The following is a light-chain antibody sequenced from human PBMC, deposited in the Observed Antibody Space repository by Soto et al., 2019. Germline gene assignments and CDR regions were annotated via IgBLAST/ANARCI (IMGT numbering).Light chain of an antibody. CDR3: QSYDSSLISYV. J-gene: IGLJ1*01. CDR1: SSNIGAGYD. Sequence: QSVLTQPPSVSGAPGQRVTISFTGSSSNIGAGYDVHWYQQLPGTAPKLLIYGNSNRPSGVPDRFSGSKSGTSASLAITGLQAEDEADYYCQSYDSSLISYVFGTGTKLTVL. CDR2: GNS. V-gene: IGLV1-40*01.